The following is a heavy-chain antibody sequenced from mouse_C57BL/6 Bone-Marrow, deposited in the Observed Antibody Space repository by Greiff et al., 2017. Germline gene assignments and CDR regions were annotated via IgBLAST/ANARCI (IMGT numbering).Heavy chain of an antibody. Sequence: DVHLVESGGDLVKPGGSLKLSCAASGFTFSSYGMSWVRQTPDKRLEWVATISSGGSYTYYPDSVKGRFTISRDNAKNTLYLQMSSLKSEDTAMYYCARRCIDYWGQGTTLTVSS. V-gene: IGHV5-6*01. J-gene: IGHJ2*01. CDR1: GFTFSSYG. CDR2: ISSGGSYT. CDR3: ARRCIDY.